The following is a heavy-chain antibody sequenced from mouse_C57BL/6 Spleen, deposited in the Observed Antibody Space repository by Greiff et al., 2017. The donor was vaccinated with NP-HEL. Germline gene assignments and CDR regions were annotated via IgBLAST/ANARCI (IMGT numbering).Heavy chain of an antibody. CDR3: ARRWSLRGNAMDY. CDR2: IYPGSGST. Sequence: VQLQQPGAELVKPGASVKMSCKASGYTFTSYWITWVKQRPGQGLEWIGDIYPGSGSTNYNEKFKSKATLTVDTPSSTAYMQLSSLTSEDSAVYYCARRWSLRGNAMDYWGQGTSVTVSS. J-gene: IGHJ4*01. D-gene: IGHD2-3*01. V-gene: IGHV1-55*01. CDR1: GYTFTSYW.